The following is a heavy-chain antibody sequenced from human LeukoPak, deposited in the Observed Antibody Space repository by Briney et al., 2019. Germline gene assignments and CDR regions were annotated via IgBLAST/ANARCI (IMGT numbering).Heavy chain of an antibody. CDR1: GGSISSGSYY. CDR3: ARENIGQNYYYYMDV. D-gene: IGHD5-12*01. Sequence: PSETLSLTCTVSGGSISSGSYYWSWIRQPAGKGLEWIGRIYTSGSTNYNPSLKSRVTISVDTSKNQFSLKLSSVTAADTAVYYCARENIGQNYYYYMDVWGKGTTVTGSS. CDR2: IYTSGST. V-gene: IGHV4-61*02. J-gene: IGHJ6*03.